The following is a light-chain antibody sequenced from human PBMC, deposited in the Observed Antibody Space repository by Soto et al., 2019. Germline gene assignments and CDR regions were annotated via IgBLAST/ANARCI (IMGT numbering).Light chain of an antibody. CDR3: MQALQTPLT. J-gene: IGKJ4*01. CDR2: LGS. CDR1: QSLLHSNGYNY. V-gene: IGKV2-28*01. Sequence: IVMTQSPLSLPVTPGKPASISCRSIQSLLHSNGYNYLDWYLQKQGQSPQLXIYLGSNRASGVPDRFSGSGSGTDFKLKISRVEAEDVGVYYCMQALQTPLTFGGGTKVDIK.